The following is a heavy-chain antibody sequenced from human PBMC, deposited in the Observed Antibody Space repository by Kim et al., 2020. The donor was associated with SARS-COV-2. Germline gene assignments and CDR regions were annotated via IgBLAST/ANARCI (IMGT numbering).Heavy chain of an antibody. CDR3: ASSVVAAAESIR. J-gene: IGHJ4*02. Sequence: YCNPCLKSRVTISVDTSKDQFSLKLSSVTAADTAVYYCASSVVAAAESIRWGQGTLVTVSS. V-gene: IGHV4-39*01. D-gene: IGHD6-13*01.